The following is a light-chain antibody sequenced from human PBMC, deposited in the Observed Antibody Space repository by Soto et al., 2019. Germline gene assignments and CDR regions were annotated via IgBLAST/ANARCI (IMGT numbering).Light chain of an antibody. Sequence: IQMTQSPSSVSASVGDTVTLSCQTSHGVSGWLAWYQQKPGKAPTPLIYTVSNLQSGVQSRFRGSGSGTDFSLTITNLQPEDFATYYCQQGKTFPCSFGPGTKV. CDR3: QQGKTFPCS. CDR2: TVS. V-gene: IGKV1-12*01. J-gene: IGKJ3*01. CDR1: HGVSGW.